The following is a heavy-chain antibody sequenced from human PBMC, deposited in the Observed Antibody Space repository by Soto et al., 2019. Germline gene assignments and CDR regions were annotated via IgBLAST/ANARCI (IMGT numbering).Heavy chain of an antibody. CDR3: ARDKGVVAATRTFDY. D-gene: IGHD2-15*01. J-gene: IGHJ4*02. CDR1: GFTFSDYY. V-gene: IGHV3-11*06. CDR2: ISSSSSYT. Sequence: GGSLRLSCAASGFTFSDYYMSWIRQAPGKGLEWVSYISSSSSYTSYADSVKGRFTISRDNAKNSLYLQMNSLRAEDTAVYYCARDKGVVAATRTFDYWGQGTLVTVSS.